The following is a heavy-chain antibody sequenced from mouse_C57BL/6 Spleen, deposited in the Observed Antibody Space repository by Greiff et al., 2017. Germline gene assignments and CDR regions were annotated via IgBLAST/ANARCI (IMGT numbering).Heavy chain of an antibody. J-gene: IGHJ4*01. Sequence: QVQLQQPGAELVKPGASVKLSCKASGYTFTSYWMHWVKQRPGQGLEWIGMIHPNSGSTNYNEKFKSKATLTVDKSSSTAYMQLSSLTSEDSAVYYCARFGYYGEAMDYWGQGTSVTVSS. D-gene: IGHD2-3*01. V-gene: IGHV1-64*01. CDR2: IHPNSGST. CDR1: GYTFTSYW. CDR3: ARFGYYGEAMDY.